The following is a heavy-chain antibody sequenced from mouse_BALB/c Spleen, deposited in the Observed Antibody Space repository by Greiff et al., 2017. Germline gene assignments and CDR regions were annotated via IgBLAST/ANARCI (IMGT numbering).Heavy chain of an antibody. CDR2: IYPGNSDT. Sequence: EVQLKESGTVLARPGASVKMSCKASGYSFTSYWMHWVKQRPGQGLEWIGAIYPGNSDTSYNQKFKGKAKLTAVTSASTAYMELSSLTNEDSAVYYCTRSNDGYYSWFAYWGQGTLVTVSA. J-gene: IGHJ3*01. V-gene: IGHV1-5*01. D-gene: IGHD2-3*01. CDR1: GYSFTSYW. CDR3: TRSNDGYYSWFAY.